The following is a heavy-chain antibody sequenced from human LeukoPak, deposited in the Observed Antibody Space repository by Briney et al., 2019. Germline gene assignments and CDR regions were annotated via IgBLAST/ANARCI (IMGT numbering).Heavy chain of an antibody. CDR2: ISGSGAST. J-gene: IGHJ4*02. V-gene: IGHV3-23*01. Sequence: GGSLRLSCLTSGFTLSTNAMSWVHQAPGKGLEWLSGISGSGASTCYADSVKGRFTISRDDSRNTLYLQMNSLRGDDTAVYYCAKDVGKWESLHFFDYWGQGTLVTVSS. CDR1: GFTLSTNA. D-gene: IGHD1-26*01. CDR3: AKDVGKWESLHFFDY.